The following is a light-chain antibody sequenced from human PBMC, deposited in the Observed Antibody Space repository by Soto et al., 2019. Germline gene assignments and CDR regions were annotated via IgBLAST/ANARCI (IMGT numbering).Light chain of an antibody. CDR2: DAS. Sequence: DIQMTQSPSTLSASVGDRVTITCRASQSISSWLAWYQQKPGKAPKLLICDASSLESGVPSRFSGSGSGTEFTLTISSLQPDDFATYYCQQYNSYSLFGPGT. J-gene: IGKJ3*01. V-gene: IGKV1-5*01. CDR3: QQYNSYSL. CDR1: QSISSW.